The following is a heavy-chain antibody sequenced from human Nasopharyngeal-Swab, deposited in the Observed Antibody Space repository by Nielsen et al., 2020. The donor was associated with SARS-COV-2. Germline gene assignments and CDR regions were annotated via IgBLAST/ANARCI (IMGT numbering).Heavy chain of an antibody. V-gene: IGHV3-21*01. Sequence: VRQAPGKGLEWVSSISSSSSYIYYADPVKGRFTISRDNAKNSLYLQMNSLRAEDTAVYYCARMDHIVVVPAAPGGADYWGQGTLVTVSS. CDR2: ISSSSSYI. J-gene: IGHJ4*02. D-gene: IGHD2-2*01. CDR3: ARMDHIVVVPAAPGGADY.